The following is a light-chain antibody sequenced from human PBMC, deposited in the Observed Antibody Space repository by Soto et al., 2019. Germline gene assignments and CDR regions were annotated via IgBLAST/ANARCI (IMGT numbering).Light chain of an antibody. J-gene: IGKJ2*01. CDR2: GAS. V-gene: IGKV3-20*01. CDR3: QQYGSSPPYT. CDR1: QSVSSSY. Sequence: EIVLTQSPGTLSLSPGERATLSCRASQSVSSSYLAWYQQKPGQAPRLIIYGASNRATGIPDRFSASGSGTDFTLTISRLEPEDFAVYYCQQYGSSPPYTFGQGTKLEIK.